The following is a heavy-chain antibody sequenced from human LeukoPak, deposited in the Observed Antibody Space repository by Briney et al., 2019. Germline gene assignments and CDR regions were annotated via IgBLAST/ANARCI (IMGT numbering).Heavy chain of an antibody. V-gene: IGHV3-73*01. CDR2: IRSKANSYAT. J-gene: IGHJ4*02. D-gene: IGHD5-18*01. Sequence: GGSLRLPCAASGFTFSGSAMHWVRQASGKGLEWVGRIRSKANSYATAYAASVKGRFTISRDDSKNTAYLQMNSLKTEDTAVYYCTSRGYSYGSPSYYFDYWGQGTLVTVSS. CDR3: TSRGYSYGSPSYYFDY. CDR1: GFTFSGSA.